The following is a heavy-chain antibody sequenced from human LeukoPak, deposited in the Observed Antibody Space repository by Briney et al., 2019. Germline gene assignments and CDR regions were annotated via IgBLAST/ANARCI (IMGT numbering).Heavy chain of an antibody. CDR3: ARDASSGWNPSWFDP. D-gene: IGHD6-19*01. CDR1: GGTFSSYA. Sequence: ASVKVSCKASGGTFSSYAISWVRQAPGQGLEWMGRIIPIFGTANYAQKFQGRVTITTDESTSTAYMELSSLRSEDTAVYYCARDASSGWNPSWFDPWGQRTLVTVSS. J-gene: IGHJ5*02. V-gene: IGHV1-69*05. CDR2: IIPIFGTA.